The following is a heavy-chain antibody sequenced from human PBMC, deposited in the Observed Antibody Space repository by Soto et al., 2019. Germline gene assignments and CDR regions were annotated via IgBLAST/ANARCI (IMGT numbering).Heavy chain of an antibody. CDR1: GFTFSSYG. CDR3: AKDQARFWSGYRYYYYYGMEV. Sequence: SLRLSCAASGFTFSSYGMHWVRQAPGKGLEWVAVISYDGSNKYYADSVKGRFTISRDNSKNTLYLQMNSLRAEDTAVYYCAKDQARFWSGYRYYYYYGMEVWGQGTTVTVSS. CDR2: ISYDGSNK. J-gene: IGHJ6*02. D-gene: IGHD3-3*01. V-gene: IGHV3-30*18.